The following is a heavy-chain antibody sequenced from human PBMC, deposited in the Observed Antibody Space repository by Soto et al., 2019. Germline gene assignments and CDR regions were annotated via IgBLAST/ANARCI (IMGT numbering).Heavy chain of an antibody. CDR2: ISAYNGNT. Sequence: AASVKVSCKASGYTFTSYGISWVRQAPGQGLEWMGWISAYNGNTNYAQKLQGRVTMTTDTSTSTAYMELRSLRSDDTAVYYCARVGGYFFYRGSQGARGVWPQWGQGTLVTVSS. CDR1: GYTFTSYG. D-gene: IGHD1-26*01. CDR3: ARVGGYFFYRGSQGARGVWPQ. V-gene: IGHV1-18*01. J-gene: IGHJ4*02.